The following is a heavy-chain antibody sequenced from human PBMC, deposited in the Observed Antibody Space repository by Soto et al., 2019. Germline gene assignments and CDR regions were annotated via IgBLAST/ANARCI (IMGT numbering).Heavy chain of an antibody. CDR1: GGSFSTYY. CDR3: AHSLRSFYYFGLDA. D-gene: IGHD3-10*01. J-gene: IGHJ6*02. Sequence: SETLSLTCVVSGGSFSTYYYNWIRQSPGKGLEWIGEINHSGNNNYSPSLKSRVTTSLDTSKNQFSLKLTSVTAADTAVYYCAHSLRSFYYFGLDAWGQGPTVT. CDR2: INHSGNN. V-gene: IGHV4-34*01.